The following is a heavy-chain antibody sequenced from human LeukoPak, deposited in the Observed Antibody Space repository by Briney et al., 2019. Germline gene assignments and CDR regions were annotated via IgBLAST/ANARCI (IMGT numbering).Heavy chain of an antibody. CDR2: IYYSGST. CDR1: GGSISSYY. CDR3: ARAWSSRLGYYYGMDV. D-gene: IGHD1-26*01. V-gene: IGHV4-59*01. J-gene: IGHJ6*02. Sequence: SETLSFTCTVSGGSISSYYWSWIRQPPGKGLEWIGYIYYSGSTNYNPSLKSRVTISVDTSKNQFSLKLSSVTAADTAVYYCARAWSSRLGYYYGMDVWGQGTTVTVSS.